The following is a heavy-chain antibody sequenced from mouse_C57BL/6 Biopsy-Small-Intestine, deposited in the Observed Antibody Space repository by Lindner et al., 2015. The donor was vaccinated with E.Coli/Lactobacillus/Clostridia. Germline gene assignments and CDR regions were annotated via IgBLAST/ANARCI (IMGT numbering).Heavy chain of an antibody. D-gene: IGHD1-1*02. J-gene: IGHJ2*01. CDR3: ARGGFYDGSCDY. Sequence: VQLQESGPEPVKPGASVKISCKASGYAFSTSWMNWVKQRPGKGLEWIGRIYPGDGNTNYNGKFKDKATLTADKSSSTAYMQLSSLASEDSAVYFCARGGFYDGSCDYWGQGTTLTVSS. CDR1: GYAFSTSW. CDR2: IYPGDGNT. V-gene: IGHV1-82*01.